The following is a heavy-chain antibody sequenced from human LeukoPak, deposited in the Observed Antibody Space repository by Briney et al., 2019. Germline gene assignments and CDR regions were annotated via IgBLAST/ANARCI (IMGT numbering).Heavy chain of an antibody. Sequence: GESLEISFKGSGYSFTSFWIGWVRPVPGKGPGGVGIIYSGDSDHRHSPSFQGEVTISADKSISTACLQWSSLKASDSAMYYCARRIIGTGTSDYWGQGTLVTVSS. CDR3: ARRIIGTGTSDY. V-gene: IGHV5-51*01. D-gene: IGHD1-7*01. CDR1: GYSFTSFW. J-gene: IGHJ4*02. CDR2: IYSGDSDH.